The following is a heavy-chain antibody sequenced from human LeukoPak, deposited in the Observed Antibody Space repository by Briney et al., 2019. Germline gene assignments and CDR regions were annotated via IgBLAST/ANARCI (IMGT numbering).Heavy chain of an antibody. CDR3: AKGGTTYCGGDCYRFDY. J-gene: IGHJ4*02. Sequence: GGSLRLSCAASGFTVSSNYMSWVRQAPGKGLEWVSGISGSGGSTYYADSVKGRFTISRDNSKNTLYLQMNSLRAEDTAVYYCAKGGTTYCGGDCYRFDYWGQGNMVTVSS. CDR2: ISGSGGST. CDR1: GFTVSSNY. D-gene: IGHD2-21*01. V-gene: IGHV3-23*01.